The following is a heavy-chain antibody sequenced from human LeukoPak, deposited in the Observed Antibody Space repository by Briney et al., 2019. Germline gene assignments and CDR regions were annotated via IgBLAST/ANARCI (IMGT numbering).Heavy chain of an antibody. J-gene: IGHJ3*02. V-gene: IGHV4-4*07. D-gene: IGHD3-3*01. CDR3: ARGSIFGVAQDAFDI. CDR1: SASISSHY. CDR2: TYTSGNT. Sequence: SETLSLTCTVSSASISSHYWSWIRQPAGKGLEWIGRTYTSGNTNFNPSLKSRVTMSVDTSKNQFSLRLTSVTAADTAVYYCARGSIFGVAQDAFDIWGQGTMVTVSS.